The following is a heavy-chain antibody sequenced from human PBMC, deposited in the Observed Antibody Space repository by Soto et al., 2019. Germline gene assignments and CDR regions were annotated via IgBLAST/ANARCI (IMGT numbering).Heavy chain of an antibody. D-gene: IGHD6-6*01. Sequence: ASVKVSCKASGYTFTSYGISWVRQAPGQGLEWMGWISAYNGNTNYAQKLQGRVTMTTDTSTSTAYMELRSLRSDDTAVYYCARDRPYSSSFDSFDYWGQGTLVTVSS. CDR3: ARDRPYSSSFDSFDY. J-gene: IGHJ4*02. CDR1: GYTFTSYG. CDR2: ISAYNGNT. V-gene: IGHV1-18*01.